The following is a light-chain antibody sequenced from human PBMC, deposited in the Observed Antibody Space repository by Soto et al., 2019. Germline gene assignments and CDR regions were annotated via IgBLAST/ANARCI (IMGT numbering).Light chain of an antibody. J-gene: IGKJ1*01. CDR1: QSISSW. CDR2: KAS. Sequence: DIQLTQSPSTLSASVGDRFTITFRAIQSISSWLAWYQQKPGKSPKLLIYKASSLESGVPSRFSGSGSGTEFTLTISSMQPDDFATYYVQQYNSSCGQGTKVDIK. CDR3: QQYNSS. V-gene: IGKV1-5*03.